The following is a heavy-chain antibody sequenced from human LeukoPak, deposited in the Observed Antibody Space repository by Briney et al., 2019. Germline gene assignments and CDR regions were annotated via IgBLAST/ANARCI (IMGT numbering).Heavy chain of an antibody. CDR1: GFTFTNYA. CDR3: SSAAGPYSAKMVFDY. J-gene: IGHJ4*02. V-gene: IGHV3-23*01. Sequence: PGGSLRLSCAASGFTFTNYAMSWVRQAPGKGLEWVSAISGSGGSTYHADSVKGRFTISRDNAKNSLYLQMNSLRAEDTAVYYCSSAAGPYSAKMVFDYWGQGTLVTVSS. D-gene: IGHD6-13*01. CDR2: ISGSGGST.